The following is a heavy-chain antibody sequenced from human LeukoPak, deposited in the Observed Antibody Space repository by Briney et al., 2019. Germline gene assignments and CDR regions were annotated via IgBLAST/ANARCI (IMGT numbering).Heavy chain of an antibody. D-gene: IGHD2-2*01. V-gene: IGHV3-9*01. CDR1: GFTFDDYA. CDR3: AKGSRLHCSSTSCSFDY. Sequence: PGGSLRLSCAASGFTFDDYAMHWVRQAPGKGLEWVSGISWNSGSIGYADSVRGRFTIFRDNAKNSLYLQMNSLRAEDTALYYCAKGSRLHCSSTSCSFDYWGQGTLVTVSS. CDR2: ISWNSGSI. J-gene: IGHJ4*02.